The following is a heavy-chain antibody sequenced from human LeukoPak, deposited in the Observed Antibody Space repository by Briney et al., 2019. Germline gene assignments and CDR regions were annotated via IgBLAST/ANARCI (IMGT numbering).Heavy chain of an antibody. CDR2: MNHNSGNT. CDR1: GYTFTGYD. Sequence: ASVKVSCKASGYTFTGYDINWVRQATGQGLEWMGWMNHNSGNTGYAQKFEGRVTITRNTSISTAYMELSSLRSEDTAVYYCARVTYYYDSSRYYWDYFDYWGQGTLVTVSS. CDR3: ARVTYYYDSSRYYWDYFDY. J-gene: IGHJ4*02. D-gene: IGHD3-22*01. V-gene: IGHV1-8*03.